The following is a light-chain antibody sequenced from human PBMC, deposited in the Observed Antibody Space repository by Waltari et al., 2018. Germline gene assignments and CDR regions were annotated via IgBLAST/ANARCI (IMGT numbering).Light chain of an antibody. V-gene: IGLV3-21*04. Sequence: SYVLTQPPSVSVAPGKTASITCGGNNIGAKSVNWYQQKPGQAPILLIYFDSDRPSGIPDRFSGSNSGHTVTLTISRVEAGDEAAYYCQVWDTSADHLVVFGGGTNLTVV. CDR1: NIGAKS. CDR2: FDS. J-gene: IGLJ2*01. CDR3: QVWDTSADHLVV.